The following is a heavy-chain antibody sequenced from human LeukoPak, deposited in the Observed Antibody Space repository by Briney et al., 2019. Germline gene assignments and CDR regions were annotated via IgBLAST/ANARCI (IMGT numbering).Heavy chain of an antibody. CDR3: ARGSGSYSFPPDY. V-gene: IGHV3-74*01. CDR2: INIDGSST. J-gene: IGHJ4*02. D-gene: IGHD1-26*01. Sequence: GGSLRLSCAASGFTFSSYWMHWVRQAPGKGLVWVSHINIDGSSTNYADSVKGRFTISRDNSKSTLYLQMNSLRTEDTAMYYCARGSGSYSFPPDYWGQGTLVTVSS. CDR1: GFTFSSYW.